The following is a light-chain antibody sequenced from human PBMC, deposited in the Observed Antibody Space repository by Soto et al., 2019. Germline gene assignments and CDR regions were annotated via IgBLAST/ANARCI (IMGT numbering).Light chain of an antibody. CDR3: CSYAGSSTHVV. V-gene: IGLV2-23*01. CDR1: SCDVGSYNL. CDR2: EGS. J-gene: IGLJ2*01. Sequence: QSALTQPASVSGSPGQSITISCTGTSCDVGSYNLVSWYQQHPGKAPKLMMYEGSKRPSGVSNRFSGSKSGNSASLTISGLQAEDEADYYCCSYAGSSTHVVFGGGTKLTVL.